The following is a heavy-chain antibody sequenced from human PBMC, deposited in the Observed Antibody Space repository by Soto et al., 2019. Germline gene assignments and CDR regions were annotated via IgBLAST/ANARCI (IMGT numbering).Heavy chain of an antibody. J-gene: IGHJ4*02. Sequence: SETLSLTFSVSGGSISTYYWSWIRQPPGKGLEWIGYINYNGRTNYNPSLKSRVTMSLDTSKTQFSLKLRSVTAADTAVFYCARYAGSSWSDYWGQGTLVTVSS. CDR1: GGSISTYY. V-gene: IGHV4-59*01. D-gene: IGHD6-13*01. CDR2: INYNGRT. CDR3: ARYAGSSWSDY.